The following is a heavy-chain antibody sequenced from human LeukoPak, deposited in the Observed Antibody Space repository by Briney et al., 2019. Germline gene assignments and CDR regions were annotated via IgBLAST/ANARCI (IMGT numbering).Heavy chain of an antibody. Sequence: PGGSLRLSCAASGFTVSSNYMSWVRQAPEKGLECVSVIYSGSSTYYADSVRGRFTIPRDNSKNTLYLNINSLTPEDTVSYYGGRVLGFLECYYWGRGTLVTVSS. CDR3: GRVLGFLECYY. CDR2: IYSGSST. V-gene: IGHV3-66*02. D-gene: IGHD3-3*02. J-gene: IGHJ4*02. CDR1: GFTVSSNY.